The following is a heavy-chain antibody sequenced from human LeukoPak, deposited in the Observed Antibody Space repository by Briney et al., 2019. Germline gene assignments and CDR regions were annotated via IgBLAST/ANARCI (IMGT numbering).Heavy chain of an antibody. Sequence: PSETLSLTCTVSGGSISSYYWSWIRQPPGKGLEWIGRIYTSGSTNYNPSLKSRVTMSVDTSKNQFSLKLSSVTAADTAVYYCARSGYYYDSSGYYPDAFDIWGQGTMVTVSS. D-gene: IGHD3-22*01. CDR2: IYTSGST. V-gene: IGHV4-4*07. CDR3: ARSGYYYDSSGYYPDAFDI. J-gene: IGHJ3*02. CDR1: GGSISSYY.